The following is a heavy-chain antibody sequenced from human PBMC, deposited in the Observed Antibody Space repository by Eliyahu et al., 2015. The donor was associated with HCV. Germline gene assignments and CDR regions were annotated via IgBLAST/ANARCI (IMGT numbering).Heavy chain of an antibody. CDR3: ARDLTHYYDSSGYYYNWFDP. V-gene: IGHV4-38-2*02. CDR1: GYSISSGYY. J-gene: IGHJ5*02. D-gene: IGHD3-22*01. CDR2: IYHSGST. Sequence: QVQLQESGPGLVKPSETLSLTCAVSGYSISSGYYWGWIRQPPGKGLEWIGSIYHSGSTYYNPSLKSRVTISVDTSKNQFSLKLSSVTAADTAVYYCARDLTHYYDSSGYYYNWFDPWGQGTLVTVSS.